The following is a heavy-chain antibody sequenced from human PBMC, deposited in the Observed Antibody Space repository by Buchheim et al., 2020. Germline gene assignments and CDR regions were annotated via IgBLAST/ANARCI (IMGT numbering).Heavy chain of an antibody. J-gene: IGHJ6*02. V-gene: IGHV4-59*01. CDR3: ARGVRFPIWKGTYGMDV. CDR2: IYYSGST. Sequence: QVQLQESGPGLVKPSETLSLTCTVSGGSISSYYWSWIRQPPGKGLEWIGYIYYSGSTNYNPSLKSRVTISVDTSKNQFSLKLSSVTAADTAVYYCARGVRFPIWKGTYGMDVWGQGTT. D-gene: IGHD3-10*01. CDR1: GGSISSYY.